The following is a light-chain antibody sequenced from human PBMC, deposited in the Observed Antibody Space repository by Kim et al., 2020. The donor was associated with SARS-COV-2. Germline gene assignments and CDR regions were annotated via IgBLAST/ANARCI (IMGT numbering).Light chain of an antibody. CDR2: GKN. V-gene: IGLV3-19*01. Sequence: VALGQTVRGTCQGDSLRSYYATWYQQKPGQAPIVVIYGKNNRPSGIPDRFSGSSSGDTASLTITGTQAGDEADYYCNSRGSNDNVLFGGGTQLTVL. J-gene: IGLJ2*01. CDR3: NSRGSNDNVL. CDR1: SLRSYY.